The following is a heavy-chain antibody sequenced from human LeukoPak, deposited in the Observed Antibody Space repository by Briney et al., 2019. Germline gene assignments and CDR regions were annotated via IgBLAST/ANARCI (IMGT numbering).Heavy chain of an antibody. CDR1: GFTFSSYG. V-gene: IGHV3-30*18. Sequence: GGSLRLSCAASGFTFSSYGMHWVRQAPGKGLEWVAVTSYDGSNKYYADSVKGRFTISRDNSKNTLYLQMNSLRAEDTAVYYCAKDIAPYYYYGSGSDIWGQGTLVTVSS. CDR2: TSYDGSNK. CDR3: AKDIAPYYYYGSGSDI. J-gene: IGHJ4*02. D-gene: IGHD3-10*01.